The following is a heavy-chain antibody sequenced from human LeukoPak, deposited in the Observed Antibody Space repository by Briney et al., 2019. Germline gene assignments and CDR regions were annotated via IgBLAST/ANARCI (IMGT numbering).Heavy chain of an antibody. D-gene: IGHD3-3*01. Sequence: TGGSLRLSCAASGFTFSSYGMHWVRQAPGKGLEWVAVISYDGSNKYYADSVKGRFTISRDNSKNTLYLQMNSLRAEDTAVYYCAKVEGFGVVILRYGMDVWGQGTTVTVSS. V-gene: IGHV3-30*18. CDR3: AKVEGFGVVILRYGMDV. CDR1: GFTFSSYG. CDR2: ISYDGSNK. J-gene: IGHJ6*02.